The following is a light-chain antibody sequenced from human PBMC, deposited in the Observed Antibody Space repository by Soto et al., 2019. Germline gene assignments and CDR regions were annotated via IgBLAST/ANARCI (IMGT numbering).Light chain of an antibody. CDR2: RAS. V-gene: IGKV3-15*01. Sequence: EIVMTQSPATLSLSPGERATLSCRASQSVTSNLAWYQQRPGQPPRLLIFRASTRATGVPARFSGSGSGTDFTLTISSLQSEDFAVYYCQQYNDWPPRYTFGQGTKLELK. CDR1: QSVTSN. J-gene: IGKJ2*01. CDR3: QQYNDWPPRYT.